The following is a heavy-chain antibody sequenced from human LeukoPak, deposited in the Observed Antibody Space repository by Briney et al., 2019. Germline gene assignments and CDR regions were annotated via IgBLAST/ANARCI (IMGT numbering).Heavy chain of an antibody. CDR3: ARRSPLVVVTAAHYYDY. Sequence: GSLRLSCAASGFTFSSYWMNWVRQPPGQGLEWIGEVFYNGNTHYNPSLKSRVIISTDTSKNQFSLTLTAVTASDTAIYYCARRSPLVVVTAAHYYDYWGQGTLVTVSS. D-gene: IGHD2-21*02. V-gene: IGHV4-59*04. CDR2: VFYNGNT. CDR1: GFTFSSYW. J-gene: IGHJ4*02.